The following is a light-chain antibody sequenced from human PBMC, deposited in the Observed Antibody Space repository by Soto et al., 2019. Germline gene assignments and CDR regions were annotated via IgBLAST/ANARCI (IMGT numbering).Light chain of an antibody. Sequence: ESVLTQSPGTLSLSLGERATLSCRASQTVTSSYLAWYQQKPGQAPRLLIYGASSRATGIPDRFSGSGSGTDFTLTISRLEPEDFAVYYCQQYGSSLITFGQGTKVDIK. J-gene: IGKJ1*01. CDR3: QQYGSSLIT. CDR2: GAS. CDR1: QTVTSSY. V-gene: IGKV3-20*01.